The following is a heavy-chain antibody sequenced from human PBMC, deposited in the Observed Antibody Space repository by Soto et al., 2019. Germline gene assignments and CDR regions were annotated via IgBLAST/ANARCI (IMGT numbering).Heavy chain of an antibody. Sequence: PGGSLRLSCAASGFTFSSYAMSWVRQAPGKGLEWVSAISGSGGSTYYADSVKGRFTISRDNSKNTLYLQMNSLRAEDTAVYYCAKVAETYYYDSSGYYYVWGQGTLVTVSS. CDR3: AKVAETYYYDSSGYYYV. V-gene: IGHV3-23*01. D-gene: IGHD3-22*01. J-gene: IGHJ4*02. CDR1: GFTFSSYA. CDR2: ISGSGGST.